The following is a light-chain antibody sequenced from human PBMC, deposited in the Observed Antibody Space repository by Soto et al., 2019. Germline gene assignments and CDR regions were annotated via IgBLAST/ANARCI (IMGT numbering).Light chain of an antibody. CDR3: QQYGSTPRN. Sequence: EIVLAQSPGTLSLSPGERATLSCRASQSVSSSYLAWYQQKPGQAPRLLIYGASSTATGIPDRFSGSGSGTDFTLTISRLEPEDFAVYYCQQYGSTPRNFGQGTKLEIK. J-gene: IGKJ1*01. V-gene: IGKV3-20*01. CDR1: QSVSSSY. CDR2: GAS.